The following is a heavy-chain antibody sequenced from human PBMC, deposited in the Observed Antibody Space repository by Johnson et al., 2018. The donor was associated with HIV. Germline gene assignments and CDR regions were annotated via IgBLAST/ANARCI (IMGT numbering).Heavy chain of an antibody. V-gene: IGHV3-30*03. CDR3: ARDSDQYSSGWYEQLDAFDI. CDR2: ISYDGSNK. CDR1: GFIFSDYY. Sequence: QVQLVESGGGLVKPGGSLRLSCAAYGFIFSDYYMSWIRQAPGKGLEWVAVISYDGSNKYYADSVKGRFTISRDNSKNTLYLQMNSLRGEDTAVYYCARDSDQYSSGWYEQLDAFDIWGQGTMVTVSS. J-gene: IGHJ3*02. D-gene: IGHD6-19*01.